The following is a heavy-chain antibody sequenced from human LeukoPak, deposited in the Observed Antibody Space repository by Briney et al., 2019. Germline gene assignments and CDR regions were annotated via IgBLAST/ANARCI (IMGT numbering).Heavy chain of an antibody. D-gene: IGHD1-26*01. CDR2: ISGYNGNT. CDR3: ARDEPVVGGTLVDY. Sequence: ASVKVSCEASGYTFKTYGITWVRQAPGQGLEWMGWISGYNGNTNYAQKFQGRVTMTTDTFTSTAYMELRSLRYDDTAVYYCARDEPVVGGTLVDYWGQGTLVTVSS. V-gene: IGHV1-18*01. J-gene: IGHJ4*02. CDR1: GYTFKTYG.